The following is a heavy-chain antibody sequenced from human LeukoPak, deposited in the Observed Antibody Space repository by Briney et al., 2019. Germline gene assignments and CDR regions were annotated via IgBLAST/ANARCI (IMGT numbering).Heavy chain of an antibody. J-gene: IGHJ4*02. D-gene: IGHD3-22*01. CDR1: GFTFSSYS. Sequence: PGGSLRLSCAASGFTFSSYSMNWVRKAPGKGLEWVSYISSSSSTIYYADSVKGRFTISRDNAENSLYLQMNSLRAEDTAVYYCARDVSGYYEYYFDYWGQGTLVTVSS. CDR3: ARDVSGYYEYYFDY. CDR2: ISSSSSTI. V-gene: IGHV3-48*01.